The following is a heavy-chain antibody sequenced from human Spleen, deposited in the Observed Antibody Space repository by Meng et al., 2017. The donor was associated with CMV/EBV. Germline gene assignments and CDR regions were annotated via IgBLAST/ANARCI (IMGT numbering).Heavy chain of an antibody. Sequence: QVHLVPSGTEVTKPGASMEVSCKASGYTFTGYYLHWLRQAPGQGPEWMGRLNPTRGGTGYAEKLQGRVTMTRDTASTTAYLALNRLTSDDTAVYYCASYTDVAGSFDFWGQGTLV. V-gene: IGHV1-2*06. J-gene: IGHJ4*02. CDR1: GYTFTGYY. CDR3: ASYTDVAGSFDF. CDR2: LNPTRGGT. D-gene: IGHD3-16*01.